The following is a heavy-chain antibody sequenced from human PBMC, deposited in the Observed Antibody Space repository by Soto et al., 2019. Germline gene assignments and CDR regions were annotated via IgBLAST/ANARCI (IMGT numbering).Heavy chain of an antibody. D-gene: IGHD3-16*02. CDR1: GFTFSNYG. Sequence: EVQLLESGGGLVEPGGSLRLSCAASGFTFSNYGINWVRQAPGRGLEWDSGISNIGGTYYTDSVKGRSTISRDNSKNTMYLQMNSLRAEDTAVYYCSVITEGYWGQGILVTVSS. V-gene: IGHV3-23*01. CDR2: ISNIGGT. CDR3: SVITEGY. J-gene: IGHJ4*02.